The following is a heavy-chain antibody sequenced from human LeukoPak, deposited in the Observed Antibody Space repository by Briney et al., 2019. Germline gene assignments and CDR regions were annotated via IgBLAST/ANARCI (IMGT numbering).Heavy chain of an antibody. Sequence: PGGSLRLSCAASGFTFSNYWMSWVRQAPGKGLEWVAVISYDGSNKYYADSVKGRFTISRDNSKNTLYLQMNSLRAEDTAVYYCARESIAAAALDYWGQGTLVTVSS. CDR1: GFTFSNYW. J-gene: IGHJ4*02. D-gene: IGHD6-13*01. CDR3: ARESIAAAALDY. V-gene: IGHV3-30*03. CDR2: ISYDGSNK.